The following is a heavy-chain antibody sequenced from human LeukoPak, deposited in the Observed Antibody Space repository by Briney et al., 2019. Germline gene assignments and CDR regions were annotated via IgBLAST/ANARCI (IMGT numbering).Heavy chain of an antibody. D-gene: IGHD3-3*01. J-gene: IGHJ3*01. CDR1: GGSISSYY. V-gene: IGHV4-4*07. CDR3: ARNTGVPSAFDF. Sequence: KPSETLSLTCTVSGGSISSYYWSWIRQPPGKGLEWIGRIFTIENTNYNPSLKSRVTMSVDTSKNQFSLKLSSLTAADTAVYYCARNTGVPSAFDFWGQGTMVTVSS. CDR2: IFTIENT.